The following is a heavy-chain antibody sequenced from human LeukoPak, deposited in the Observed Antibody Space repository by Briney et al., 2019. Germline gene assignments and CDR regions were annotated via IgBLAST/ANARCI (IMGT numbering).Heavy chain of an antibody. V-gene: IGHV1-2*02. J-gene: IGHJ4*02. CDR3: AREMASGGGSFDY. CDR2: IIPNTGGT. CDR1: GYTFTGNS. D-gene: IGHD4-23*01. Sequence: GASVKVSCKASGYTFTGNSVHWVRQAPGQGLEWMGWIIPNTGGTKYAQKFQGRVTMTRDTSNSTVYMELISLRVDETAIYYCAREMASGGGSFDYWGQGTLVTVSS.